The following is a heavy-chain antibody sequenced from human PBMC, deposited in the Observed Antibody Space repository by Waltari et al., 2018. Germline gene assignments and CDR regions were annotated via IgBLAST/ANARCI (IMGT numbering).Heavy chain of an antibody. CDR1: GFNFTLFG. Sequence: QVHLVESGGGVVQPGGSLRRSWAAPGFNFTLFGMHWVRQAPGKGLEWVSFISYDGSNENYADSVKGRFTMSRDNSKKMLYVQMNNLRAEDSAVYYCVKGNEIDYWGQGTLVTVSS. V-gene: IGHV3-30*02. CDR2: ISYDGSNE. D-gene: IGHD1-1*01. CDR3: VKGNEIDY. J-gene: IGHJ4*02.